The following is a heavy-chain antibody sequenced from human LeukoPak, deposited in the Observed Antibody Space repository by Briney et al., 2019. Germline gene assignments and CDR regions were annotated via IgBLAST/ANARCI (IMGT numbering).Heavy chain of an antibody. V-gene: IGHV3-9*01. D-gene: IGHD3-10*01. CDR1: GFTFDDYA. J-gene: IGHJ5*02. Sequence: HPGRSLRLSCAASGFTFDDYAMHWVRQAPGKGLEWVSGISWNSGSIGYADSVKGRFTISRDNAKNSLYLQMNSLRAEDTALYYCARDFGDRWGQGTLVTVSS. CDR2: ISWNSGSI. CDR3: ARDFGDR.